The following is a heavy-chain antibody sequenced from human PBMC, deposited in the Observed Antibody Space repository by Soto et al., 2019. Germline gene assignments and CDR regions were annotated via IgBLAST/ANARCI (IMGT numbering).Heavy chain of an antibody. CDR3: ARSTLVVLNYFES. D-gene: IGHD1-1*01. CDR2: IFPLTDIP. V-gene: IGHV1-69*02. CDR1: GGTFRNSP. Sequence: QVQLVQSGTEVKKPGSSVKVSCKAAGGTFRNSPINWVRQAPGQGLEWMGSIFPLTDIPDYAQNFQARLTISADKSTSTAYMELSGLTSDDTAMYFCARSTLVVLNYFESWGQGTLVTVSS. J-gene: IGHJ4*02.